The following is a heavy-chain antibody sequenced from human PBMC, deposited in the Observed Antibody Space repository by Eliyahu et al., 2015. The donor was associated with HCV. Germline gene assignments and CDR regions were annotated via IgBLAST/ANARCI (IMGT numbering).Heavy chain of an antibody. Sequence: QVQLXESGGGVVQPGGSLXLSCAASGFTFXSYGMHWVRPAPGKGLEWVAIIXYDGSNKYYADSVKGRFTISRDNSKNTLYLQMNSLRAEDTAVYYCAKESPPTLGYSLDYWGQGTLVTVSS. CDR1: GFTFXSYG. CDR3: AKESPPTLGYSLDY. CDR2: IXYDGSNK. J-gene: IGHJ4*02. V-gene: IGHV3-30*18. D-gene: IGHD2-21*01.